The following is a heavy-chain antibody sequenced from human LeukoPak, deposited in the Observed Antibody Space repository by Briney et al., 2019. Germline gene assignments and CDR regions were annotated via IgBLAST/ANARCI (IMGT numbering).Heavy chain of an antibody. CDR1: GYTLTAYG. Sequence: GTSVKVSCKASGYTLTAYGISWVRQAPGQGLEWMGWINPNSGGTNYAQKFQGRVTMTRDTSISTAYMELSRLRSDDTAVYYCAREDIVLTDFDYWGQGTLVTVSS. V-gene: IGHV1-2*02. J-gene: IGHJ4*02. D-gene: IGHD2-8*01. CDR2: INPNSGGT. CDR3: AREDIVLTDFDY.